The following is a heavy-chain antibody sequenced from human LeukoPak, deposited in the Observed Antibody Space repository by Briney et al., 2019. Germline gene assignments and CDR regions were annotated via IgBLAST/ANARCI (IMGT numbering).Heavy chain of an antibody. D-gene: IGHD5-18*01. CDR1: GYTFSNYN. CDR2: INPSGGST. CDR3: ARETTPQTHVDTAMANYYYYMDV. J-gene: IGHJ6*03. Sequence: ASVKLSCKASGYTFSNYNIHWVRQAPGQGLEWMGIINPSGGSTSYAQKFQGRVTMTRDMSTSTVYMELSSLRSEDTAVYYCARETTPQTHVDTAMANYYYYMDVWGKGTTVTVSS. V-gene: IGHV1-46*01.